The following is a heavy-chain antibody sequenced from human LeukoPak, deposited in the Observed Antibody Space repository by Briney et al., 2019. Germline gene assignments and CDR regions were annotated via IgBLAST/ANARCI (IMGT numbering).Heavy chain of an antibody. CDR3: ARDNRIQLWLFDY. D-gene: IGHD5-18*01. CDR1: CGSISSYC. Sequence: SETLSLTRPVSCGSISSYCWSWLRQPAGKGREWLGRVYISGSTNYNPSLRSRATMSVDTSKNQCSLELSSVTGADTAVKNCARDNRIQLWLFDYWGAGTLFTVSS. J-gene: IGHJ4*02. CDR2: VYISGST. V-gene: IGHV4-4*07.